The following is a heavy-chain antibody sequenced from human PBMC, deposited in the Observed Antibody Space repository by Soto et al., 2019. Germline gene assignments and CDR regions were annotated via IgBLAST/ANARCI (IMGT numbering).Heavy chain of an antibody. CDR1: GFIFSSFG. CDR3: VKALSTALGPIYTFDY. CDR2: IWYDGSNK. Sequence: QVKLIESGGGVVQPGRSLGLSCAASGFIFSSFGIHWVRQAPGKGLEWVAVIWYDGSNKYYTDSVRGRFTISRDNSKNMVYLQMNSLRVEDTAVYYCVKALSTALGPIYTFDYWGQGTLVTVSS. J-gene: IGHJ4*02. D-gene: IGHD1-26*01. V-gene: IGHV3-33*06.